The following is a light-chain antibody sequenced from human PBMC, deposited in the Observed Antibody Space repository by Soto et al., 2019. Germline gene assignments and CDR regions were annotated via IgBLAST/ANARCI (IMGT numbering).Light chain of an antibody. CDR1: SSNIGSNY. CDR2: RNN. Sequence: QSVLTQPPSASGTPGQRVTISCSGSSSNIGSNYVYWYQQLPGTAPKLLIYRNNKRPSGVPDRFSGSKPGTSASLAISGLRSEDETDYYCAAWDDSLSAHVVFGGGTKVTVL. V-gene: IGLV1-47*01. J-gene: IGLJ2*01. CDR3: AAWDDSLSAHVV.